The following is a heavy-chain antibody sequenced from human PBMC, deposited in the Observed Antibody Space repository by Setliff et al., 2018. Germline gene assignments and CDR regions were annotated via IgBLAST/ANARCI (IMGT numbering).Heavy chain of an antibody. CDR2: IYYRGST. V-gene: IGHV4-39*07. CDR3: ARVPRFTDTRNAFDI. D-gene: IGHD5-18*01. J-gene: IGHJ3*02. Sequence: SETLSLTCTVSGGSISSSSYYWGWIRQPPGKGLEWIGSIYYRGSTYYNPSLKSRVTISVDTSKNQFSLKLSSVTAADTAVYYCARVPRFTDTRNAFDIWGQGTMVTVS. CDR1: GGSISSSSYY.